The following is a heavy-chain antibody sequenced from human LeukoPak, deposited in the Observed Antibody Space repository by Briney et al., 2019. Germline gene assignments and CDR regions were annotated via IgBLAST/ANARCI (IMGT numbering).Heavy chain of an antibody. Sequence: SQTLSLTCAISGDSVSSNSAAWNWLRRSPSRGLEWLGRTYYRSKWHNDYAVSVRSRINITPDTSKNQFSLHLNSVTPEDTAVYYCAGRTSTFNIWGQGTMVTVSS. J-gene: IGHJ3*02. CDR1: GDSVSSNSAA. V-gene: IGHV6-1*01. CDR3: AGRTSTFNI. CDR2: TYYRSKWHN.